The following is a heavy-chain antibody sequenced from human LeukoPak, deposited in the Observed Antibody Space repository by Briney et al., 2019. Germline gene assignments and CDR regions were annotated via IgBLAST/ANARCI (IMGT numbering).Heavy chain of an antibody. Sequence: GGSLRLSCAASGFTFDDYGMSWVRQAPGKGLEWVSGINWNGGSTGYADSVKGRFTISRDNAKNSLYLQMNSLRAEDTALYHCARVKEGTYYDFWSGYRDYYGMDVWGQGTTVTVSS. CDR3: ARVKEGTYYDFWSGYRDYYGMDV. V-gene: IGHV3-20*01. D-gene: IGHD3-3*01. J-gene: IGHJ6*02. CDR2: INWNGGST. CDR1: GFTFDDYG.